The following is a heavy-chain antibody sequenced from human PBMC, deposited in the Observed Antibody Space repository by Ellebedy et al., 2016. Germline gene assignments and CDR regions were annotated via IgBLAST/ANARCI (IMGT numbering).Heavy chain of an antibody. D-gene: IGHD3-16*01. V-gene: IGHV3-7*01. CDR2: IKQDGSKT. J-gene: IGHJ4*02. CDR3: ARDLLFGR. Sequence: GESLKISXAASGFTFSSYWMSWVRQAPGKGLEWVANIKQDGSKTYYVDSVKGRFTISRDNAKNSLYLQMNSLRAEDTAVYYCARDLLFGRWGQGTLVTVSS. CDR1: GFTFSSYW.